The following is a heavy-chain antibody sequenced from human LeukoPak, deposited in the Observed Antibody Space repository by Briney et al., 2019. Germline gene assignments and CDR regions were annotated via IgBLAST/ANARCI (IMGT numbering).Heavy chain of an antibody. V-gene: IGHV1-2*02. Sequence: APVKVSCKASGYTFTGYYMHWVRQAPGQGLEWMGWINPNSGGTNYAQKFQGRVTMTRDTSISTAYMELSRLRSDDTAVYYCARVRAYCSSTSCTYDAFDIWGQGTMVTVSS. CDR2: INPNSGGT. CDR3: ARVRAYCSSTSCTYDAFDI. J-gene: IGHJ3*02. D-gene: IGHD2-2*01. CDR1: GYTFTGYY.